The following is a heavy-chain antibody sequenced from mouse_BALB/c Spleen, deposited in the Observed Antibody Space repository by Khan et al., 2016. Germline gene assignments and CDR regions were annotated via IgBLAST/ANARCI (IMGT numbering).Heavy chain of an antibody. Sequence: EVQLVESGGGLVQPKGSLKLSCAASGFTFNTYAMNWVRQAPGKGLEWVARMRSKSYNYATNYADSVKDRFTIYRDDSQSMLYQQMNNLKSEDTGMFYCVRQNWDWYFDVWGAGTTVTVSS. CDR1: GFTFNTYA. CDR3: VRQNWDWYFDV. V-gene: IGHV10-1*02. J-gene: IGHJ1*01. CDR2: MRSKSYNYAT.